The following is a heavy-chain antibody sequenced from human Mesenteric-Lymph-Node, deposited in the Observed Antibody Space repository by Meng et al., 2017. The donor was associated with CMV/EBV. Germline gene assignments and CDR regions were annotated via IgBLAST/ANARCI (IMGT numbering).Heavy chain of an antibody. CDR2: INQSGST. V-gene: IGHV4-34*01. CDR3: ARGSSYDILTGYFDY. J-gene: IGHJ4*02. CDR1: GGSLSGYY. D-gene: IGHD3-9*01. Sequence: WGEDLFKPTETMSVTCVAYGGSLSGYYWNWIRQSPEKGLEWIGEINQSGSTTYNPSFTSRIIISVDTSTNQISLNMSSVTAADTAVYYCARGSSYDILTGYFDYWGQGALVTVSS.